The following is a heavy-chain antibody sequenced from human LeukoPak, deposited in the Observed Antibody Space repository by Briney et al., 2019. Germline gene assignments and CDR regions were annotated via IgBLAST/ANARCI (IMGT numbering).Heavy chain of an antibody. CDR2: ISGSGGST. Sequence: GGSLRLSCAASGFTFSSYAMSWVRQAPGKGLEWVSAISGSGGSTYYADSVKGRFTISRDNSKNTLYLQMNSLRAEDTAVYYCAKLSLGDSSGYYFLFDYWGQGTLVTVSS. J-gene: IGHJ4*02. V-gene: IGHV3-23*01. D-gene: IGHD3-22*01. CDR3: AKLSLGDSSGYYFLFDY. CDR1: GFTFSSYA.